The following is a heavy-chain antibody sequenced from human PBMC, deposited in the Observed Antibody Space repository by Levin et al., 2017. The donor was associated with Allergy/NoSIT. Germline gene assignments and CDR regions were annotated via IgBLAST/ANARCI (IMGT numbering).Heavy chain of an antibody. CDR1: GFTFSSYR. V-gene: IGHV3-21*01. J-gene: IGHJ3*02. D-gene: IGHD6-13*01. Sequence: SCAASGFTFSSYRMNWVRQAPGKGLEWVSCISTSSYTHYADSVKGRFTSSKGNAKNSLYLQMNSLRAEDTAVYYCAREYSSTNGTAFDIWGQVRMVTVSS. CDR3: AREYSSTNGTAFDI. CDR2: ISTSSYT.